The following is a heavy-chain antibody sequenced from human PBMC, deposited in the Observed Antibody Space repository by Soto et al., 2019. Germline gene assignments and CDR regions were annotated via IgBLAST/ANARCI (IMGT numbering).Heavy chain of an antibody. CDR3: AGSAYDFWSGYFAFDY. CDR2: IIPIFGTA. D-gene: IGHD3-3*01. CDR1: GGTFSSYA. V-gene: IGHV1-69*01. J-gene: IGHJ4*02. Sequence: QVQLVQSGAEVNKPGSSVKVSCKASGGTFSSYAISWVRQAPGQGLEWMGGIIPIFGTANYAQKFQGRVTITADESTSTAYMELSSLRSEDTAVYYCAGSAYDFWSGYFAFDYWGQGTLVTVSS.